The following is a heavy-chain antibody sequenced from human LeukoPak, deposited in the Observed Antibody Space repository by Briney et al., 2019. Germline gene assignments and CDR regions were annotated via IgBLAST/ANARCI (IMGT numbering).Heavy chain of an antibody. J-gene: IGHJ2*01. V-gene: IGHV3-23*01. CDR3: ARDFWVDLEYLYF. D-gene: IGHD3-3*01. CDR2: LSGSADST. CDR1: GFTVTSHA. Sequence: GGSLRLSCAASGFTVTSHAMSWVRQAPGKGLKWVSALSGSADSTFYADSVKVRFIISRDNSNNTVYLQMNSLRAEDTAVYYCARDFWVDLEYLYFWGRGTLVTVSS.